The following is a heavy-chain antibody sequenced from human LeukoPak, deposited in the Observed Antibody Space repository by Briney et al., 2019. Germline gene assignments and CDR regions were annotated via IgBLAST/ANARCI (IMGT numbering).Heavy chain of an antibody. J-gene: IGHJ4*02. D-gene: IGHD3-16*01. Sequence: GGSLRLSCAASGFSFSSYGMNWVRQAPGKGPEWVSCISGSGGSTNYADSVKGRFTLSSDSSRNTVYFQLNNLRVEDTAIYYCAKASWVSSTDAVRWGQGTLVTVSS. CDR2: ISGSGGST. CDR3: AKASWVSSTDAVR. V-gene: IGHV3-23*01. CDR1: GFSFSSYG.